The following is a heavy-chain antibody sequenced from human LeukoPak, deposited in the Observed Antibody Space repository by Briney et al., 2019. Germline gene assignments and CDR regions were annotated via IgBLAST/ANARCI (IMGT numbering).Heavy chain of an antibody. CDR2: IYYSGST. Sequence: PSETLLTCTVSGGSISSSSYYWGWIRQPPGKGLEWIGSIYYSGSTYYDPSLKSRVTISVDTSKNQFSLKLSSVTAADTAVYYCARSLLLWFGKSPNWFDPWGQGTLVTVSS. J-gene: IGHJ5*02. V-gene: IGHV4-39*07. CDR3: ARSLLLWFGKSPNWFDP. CDR1: GGSISSSSYY. D-gene: IGHD3-10*01.